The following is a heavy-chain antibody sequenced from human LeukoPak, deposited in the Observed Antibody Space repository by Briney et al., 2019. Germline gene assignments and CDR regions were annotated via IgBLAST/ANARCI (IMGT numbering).Heavy chain of an antibody. J-gene: IGHJ4*02. CDR3: TTATANHDV. D-gene: IGHD2/OR15-2a*01. Sequence: GGSLRLSCAASGFTFSSYTMTWVRQAPGKGLEWVSAISNSGTDTYYADSVKGRFSISRDNSKNTLYVQMNSLRAEDTAVYYCTTATANHDVWGQGTLVTVSS. CDR2: ISNSGTDT. V-gene: IGHV3-23*01. CDR1: GFTFSSYT.